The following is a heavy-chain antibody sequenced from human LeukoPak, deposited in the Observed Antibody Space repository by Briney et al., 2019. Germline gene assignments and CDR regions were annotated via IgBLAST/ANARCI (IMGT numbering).Heavy chain of an antibody. D-gene: IGHD6-13*01. CDR2: VYYTGNT. CDR1: GGSVSFYY. V-gene: IGHV4-59*08. J-gene: IGHJ4*02. Sequence: SETLSLTCTVSGGSVSFYYWNWIRQPPGKGLEWIGYVYYTGNTYYNPSPKSRVTISVDTSKHQFSLKLSSVTAADTAVYYCARRGRAAAANFDYWGQGTLVTVSS. CDR3: ARRGRAAAANFDY.